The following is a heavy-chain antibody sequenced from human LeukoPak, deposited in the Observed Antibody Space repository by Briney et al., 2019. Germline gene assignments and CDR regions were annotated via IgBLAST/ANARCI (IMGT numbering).Heavy chain of an antibody. CDR1: GFTFSDYY. CDR3: ARERRITMVRGVILPYGMDV. V-gene: IGHV4-30-4*08. Sequence: LRLSCAASGFTFSDYYMSWIRQPPGKGLEWIGYIYYSGSTYYNPSLKSRVTISVDTSKNQFSLKLSSVTAADTAVYYCARERRITMVRGVILPYGMDVWGQGTTVTVSS. J-gene: IGHJ6*02. CDR2: IYYSGST. D-gene: IGHD3-10*01.